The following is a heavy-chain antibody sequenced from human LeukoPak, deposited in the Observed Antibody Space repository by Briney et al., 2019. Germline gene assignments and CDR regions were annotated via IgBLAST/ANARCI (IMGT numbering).Heavy chain of an antibody. CDR3: AKDNGQRELNGFDP. CDR2: ISWNSGSI. Sequence: PGGSLRLSCAASGFTFDDYAMHWVRQAPGKGLEWVSGISWNSGSIGYADSVKGRFTISRDNAKNSLYLQMNSLRAEDTALYYCAKDNGQRELNGFDPWGQGTLVTVSS. V-gene: IGHV3-9*01. D-gene: IGHD1-1*01. J-gene: IGHJ5*02. CDR1: GFTFDDYA.